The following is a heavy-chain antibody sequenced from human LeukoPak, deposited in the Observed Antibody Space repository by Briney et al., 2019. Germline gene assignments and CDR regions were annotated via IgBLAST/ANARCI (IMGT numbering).Heavy chain of an antibody. CDR2: ISGSGGST. D-gene: IGHD3-10*01. CDR3: AKDPSPGSGSDY. Sequence: GGSLRLSCAASGFTFSSYAMSWFRQAPGKGLEWVSAISGSGGSTYYADSVKGRFTISRDNSKNTLYLQMNSLRAEDTAVYYCAKDPSPGSGSDYWGQGTLVTVSS. CDR1: GFTFSSYA. V-gene: IGHV3-23*01. J-gene: IGHJ4*02.